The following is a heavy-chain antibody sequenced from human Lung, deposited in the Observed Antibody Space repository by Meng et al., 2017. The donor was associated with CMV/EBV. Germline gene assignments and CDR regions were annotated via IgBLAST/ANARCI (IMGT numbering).Heavy chain of an antibody. CDR3: ARVGWEHGADY. V-gene: IGHV4-38-2*02. Sequence: SESLSLTCTVSGYSISSGYYWGWIRQPPGKGLEWSGSIYHSGSTYYNPSLKSRVTISVDTSKNQFSLKLSSVTAADTAVYYCARVGWEHGADYWGQGALVTVSS. D-gene: IGHD1-26*01. CDR2: IYHSGST. CDR1: GYSISSGYY. J-gene: IGHJ4*02.